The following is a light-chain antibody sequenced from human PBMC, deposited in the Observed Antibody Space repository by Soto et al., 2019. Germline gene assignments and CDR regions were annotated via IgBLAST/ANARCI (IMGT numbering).Light chain of an antibody. CDR1: TSDVGGYNF. Sequence: QSVLTQPASVSGSPGQSITISCTGTTSDVGGYNFVSWYQQHPGKAPKLMIYEVSNRPSGVSHRFPGSKSGNTASLTISGLQAEDEADYYCLSYTSSITWVFGGGTKLTVL. CDR2: EVS. J-gene: IGLJ3*02. V-gene: IGLV2-14*01. CDR3: LSYTSSITWV.